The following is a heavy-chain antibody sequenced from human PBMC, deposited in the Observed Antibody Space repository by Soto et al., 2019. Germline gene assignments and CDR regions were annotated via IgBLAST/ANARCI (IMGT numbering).Heavy chain of an antibody. V-gene: IGHV3-23*01. J-gene: IGHJ4*02. Sequence: EVQLLESGGGLVQPGGSLRLSCAASGFTFSSYAMSWVRQAPGKGLEWVSAISGSGGSTYYADSVKGQFTISRDNSKKSLYLQMNSLSAEDTAVYYCAKVEWELPVDYWGQRTLVIVST. CDR2: ISGSGGST. CDR1: GFTFSSYA. CDR3: AKVEWELPVDY. D-gene: IGHD1-26*01.